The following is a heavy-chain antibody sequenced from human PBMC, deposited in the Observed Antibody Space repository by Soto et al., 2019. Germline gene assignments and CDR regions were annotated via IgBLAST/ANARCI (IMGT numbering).Heavy chain of an antibody. CDR1: GGSFMEYY. CDR3: ARDIITVIGGQIYYYFGMDV. V-gene: IGHV4-34*01. CDR2: INQSGTT. Sequence: SETLSLTCAVGGGSFMEYYCICIRQPPFKWLEWIGEINQSGTTHYNPSLKRRLNITIDTSKNQFSLKLTSVTAADTATYYCARDIITVIGGQIYYYFGMDVWGQGTTVTVSS. D-gene: IGHD3-10*01. J-gene: IGHJ6*02.